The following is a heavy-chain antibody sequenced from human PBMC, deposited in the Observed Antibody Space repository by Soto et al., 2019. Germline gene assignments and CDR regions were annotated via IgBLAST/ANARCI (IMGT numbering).Heavy chain of an antibody. D-gene: IGHD3-10*01. J-gene: IGHJ5*02. Sequence: ASVKVSCNASGYTFTNYGISLVRQAPGQGLEWMGWISAYNGNTKYAQKLQGRVTMTTDTSTSTAYMELRSLRSDDTAVYYCARGVGSGSYYNQYNWFDPWGQGTLVTVSS. CDR2: ISAYNGNT. CDR3: ARGVGSGSYYNQYNWFDP. CDR1: GYTFTNYG. V-gene: IGHV1-18*01.